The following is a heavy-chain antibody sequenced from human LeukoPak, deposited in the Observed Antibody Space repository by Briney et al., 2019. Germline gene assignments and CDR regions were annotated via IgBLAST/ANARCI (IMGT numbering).Heavy chain of an antibody. CDR2: IIPIFGTA. J-gene: IGHJ4*02. CDR1: GGTFSSYA. D-gene: IGHD5-12*01. V-gene: IGHV1-69*05. CDR3: ARQGSGYRNDY. Sequence: ASVKVSCKASGGTFSSYAISWVRQAPGQGLEWMGGIIPIFGTANYAQKFQGRVTITTDKSTSTAYMELRSLRSDDTAVYYCARQGSGYRNDYWGQGTLVTVSS.